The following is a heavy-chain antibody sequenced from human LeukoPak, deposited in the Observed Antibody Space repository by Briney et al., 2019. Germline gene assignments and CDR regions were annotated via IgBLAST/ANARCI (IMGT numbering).Heavy chain of an antibody. CDR1: GFTFSSYW. CDR3: ARLYYYDSSGRRAFDI. Sequence: PGGSLRLSCSASGFTFSSYWMTWVRQAPGKGLEWVANIKQDGSEKYYVDSVKGRFTISRDNAKNSLYLQMNSLRAEDTAVYYCARLYYYDSSGRRAFDIWGQGTMVTVSS. J-gene: IGHJ3*02. D-gene: IGHD3-22*01. CDR2: IKQDGSEK. V-gene: IGHV3-7*01.